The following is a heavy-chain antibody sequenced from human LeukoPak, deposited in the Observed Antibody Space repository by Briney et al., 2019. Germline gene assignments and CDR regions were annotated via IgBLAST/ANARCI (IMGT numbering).Heavy chain of an antibody. Sequence: GGSLRLSCAASGFTFSNYAMSWVRQAPGKGLEWVSAVSSSGGSSDYADSVKGRFTISRDNAKNSLYLQMNSLRAEDTAVYYCARDSSGYYAYWGQGTLVTVSS. CDR1: GFTFSNYA. J-gene: IGHJ4*02. CDR3: ARDSSGYYAY. CDR2: VSSSGGSS. D-gene: IGHD3-22*01. V-gene: IGHV3-23*01.